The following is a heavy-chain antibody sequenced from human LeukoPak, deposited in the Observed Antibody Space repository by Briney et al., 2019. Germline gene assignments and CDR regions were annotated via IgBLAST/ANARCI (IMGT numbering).Heavy chain of an antibody. CDR3: ARGCTNGVCYLPVDY. CDR1: GGTFSSYA. Sequence: ASVKVSCKASGGTFSSYAISWVRQAPGQGLEWMGGIIPIFGTANYAQKFQGRVTITVDESTSTAYMELSSLRSEDTAVYYCARGCTNGVCYLPVDYWGQGTLVTVSS. J-gene: IGHJ4*02. CDR2: IIPIFGTA. D-gene: IGHD2-8*01. V-gene: IGHV1-69*13.